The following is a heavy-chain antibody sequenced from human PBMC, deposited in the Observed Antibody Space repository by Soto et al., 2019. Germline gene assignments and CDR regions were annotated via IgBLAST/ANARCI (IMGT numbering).Heavy chain of an antibody. CDR2: IIPIFGTA. CDR3: ARGFGSIAVAGGRPYGMDV. D-gene: IGHD6-19*01. V-gene: IGHV1-69*06. J-gene: IGHJ6*02. Sequence: QVQLVQTGAEVKKPGSSVKVSCKASGGTFSSYAISWVRQAPGQGLEWMGGIIPIFGTANYAQKFQGRVTITADKSTSTAYMELSSLRSEDTAVYYCARGFGSIAVAGGRPYGMDVWGQGTTVTVSS. CDR1: GGTFSSYA.